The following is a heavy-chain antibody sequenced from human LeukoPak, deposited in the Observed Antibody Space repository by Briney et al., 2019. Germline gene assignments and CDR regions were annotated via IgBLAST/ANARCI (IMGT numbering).Heavy chain of an antibody. J-gene: IGHJ6*02. D-gene: IGHD2-2*01. CDR2: MSYDGSNE. CDR3: ARDSVPAAIYDYGMDV. CDR1: GFTFSSYA. Sequence: GGSLRLSCAASGFTFSSYAMHWVRQAPGKGLEWVAVMSYDGSNEYYVDSVKGRFTISRDNSKNTLYLQMNSLRVEDTAVYYCARDSVPAAIYDYGMDVWGQGTTATVSS. V-gene: IGHV3-30*04.